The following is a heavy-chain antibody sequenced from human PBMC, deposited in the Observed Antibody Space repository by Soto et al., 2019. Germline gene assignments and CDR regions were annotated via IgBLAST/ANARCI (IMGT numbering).Heavy chain of an antibody. CDR1: GGSITSGGYY. V-gene: IGHV4-31*03. CDR2: IYYSGST. D-gene: IGHD4-17*01. CDR3: ARGNDYGDLRSFDY. J-gene: IGHJ4*02. Sequence: SETLSLTCTVSGGSITSGGYYWSWIRQQPGKGLEWIGYIYYSGSTYYNPSLQSRVTISVDTSKNQFSLELSSVTAADTAVYYSARGNDYGDLRSFDYWGQGTLVTVSS.